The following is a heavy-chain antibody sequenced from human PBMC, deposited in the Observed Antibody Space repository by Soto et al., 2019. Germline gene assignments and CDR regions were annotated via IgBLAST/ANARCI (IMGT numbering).Heavy chain of an antibody. Sequence: GGSLRLSCAASGFTFSSYAMTWVRQAPGKGLEWVSGISGSGGSTNYADAVKGRFTVSRDNSKNTLYLQMNTLRAEDTAVYFCAKGYIFVGATIYGMDVWGPGTTLTVYS. V-gene: IGHV3-23*01. CDR3: AKGYIFVGATIYGMDV. CDR1: GFTFSSYA. D-gene: IGHD1-26*01. J-gene: IGHJ6*02. CDR2: ISGSGGST.